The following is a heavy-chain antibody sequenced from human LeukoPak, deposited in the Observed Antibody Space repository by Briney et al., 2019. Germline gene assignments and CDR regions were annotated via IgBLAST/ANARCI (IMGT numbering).Heavy chain of an antibody. CDR2: IYYTGST. J-gene: IGHJ3*02. CDR3: AREWTTWGAFDI. D-gene: IGHD2/OR15-2a*01. Sequence: SETLSLTCTVSGGSISSRTYYWGWIRQPPGKGLEWIGSIYYTGSTFYNPSLKSRVTISVDTSKNQFSMKLSSVTAADAAVYFCAREWTTWGAFDIWGQGTMVTVSS. CDR1: GGSISSRTYY. V-gene: IGHV4-39*07.